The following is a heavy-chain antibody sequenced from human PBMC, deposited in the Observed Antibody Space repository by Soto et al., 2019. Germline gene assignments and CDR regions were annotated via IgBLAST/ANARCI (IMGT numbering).Heavy chain of an antibody. Sequence: PGGSLRLSCAASGFTFSSYGMHWVRQAPGKGLEWVAVISYDGSNKYYADSVKGRFTISRDNSKNTLYLQMNSLRAEDTAVYYCAKVRVGDYGMFAFDIWGQGTMVTVSS. CDR3: AKVRVGDYGMFAFDI. D-gene: IGHD4-17*01. J-gene: IGHJ3*02. V-gene: IGHV3-30*18. CDR1: GFTFSSYG. CDR2: ISYDGSNK.